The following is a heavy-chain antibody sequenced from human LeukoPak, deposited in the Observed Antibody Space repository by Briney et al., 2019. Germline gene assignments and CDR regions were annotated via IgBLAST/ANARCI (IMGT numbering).Heavy chain of an antibody. CDR3: ARDGWVGRQQLVPGRDAFDI. CDR1: GGSISSYY. J-gene: IGHJ3*02. Sequence: SETLSLTCTVSGGSISSYYWSWIRQPAGKGLEWIGRIYTSGSTNYNPSLKSRVTMSVDTSKNQFSLKLSSVTAADTAVYYCARDGWVGRQQLVPGRDAFDIWGQGTTVTVSS. V-gene: IGHV4-4*07. CDR2: IYTSGST. D-gene: IGHD6-13*01.